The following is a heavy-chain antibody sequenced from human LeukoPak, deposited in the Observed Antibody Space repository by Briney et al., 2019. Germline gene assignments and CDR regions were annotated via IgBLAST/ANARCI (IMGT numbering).Heavy chain of an antibody. J-gene: IGHJ4*02. D-gene: IGHD6-13*01. CDR2: INHSGST. V-gene: IGHV4-34*01. Sequence: SQTLSLTCAVYGGSFSGYYWSWIRQPPGKGLEWIGEINHSGSTNYNPSLKSRLTISVDTSKNQFSLKLSSVTAADTAVYYCARGSTPPRYSSSPTGFDYWAKRSASRHSSSPTGFDYWGQGTLVTVSS. CDR1: GGSFSGYY. CDR3: ARGSTPPRYSSSPTGFDYWAKRSASRHSSSPTGFDY.